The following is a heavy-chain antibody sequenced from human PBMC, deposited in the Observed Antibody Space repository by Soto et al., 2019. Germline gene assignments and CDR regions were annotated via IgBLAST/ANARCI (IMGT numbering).Heavy chain of an antibody. D-gene: IGHD4-17*01. CDR1: GGSISSSSYY. Sequence: QLQLQESGPGLVKPSETLSLTCTVSGGSISSSSYYWGWIRQPPGKGLEWIGSIYYSGSTYYNPSLKSRVTISVDTSKNQFSLKLSSVTAADTAVYYCARGYGGTSGWFDPWGQGTLVTVSS. J-gene: IGHJ5*02. CDR2: IYYSGST. CDR3: ARGYGGTSGWFDP. V-gene: IGHV4-39*01.